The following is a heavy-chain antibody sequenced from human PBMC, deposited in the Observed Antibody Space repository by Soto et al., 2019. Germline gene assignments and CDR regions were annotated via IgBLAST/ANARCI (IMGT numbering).Heavy chain of an antibody. CDR3: ARYGYCSSTSCYRGSYYYYGMDV. CDR1: GYSFTSYW. D-gene: IGHD2-2*03. CDR2: IDPSDSYT. V-gene: IGHV5-10-1*01. J-gene: IGHJ6*02. Sequence: GESLKISCKCSGYSFTSYWISWVRQMPGKGLEWMGRIDPSDSYTNYSPSFQGHVTISADKTISTAYLQWSSLKASDTAMYYCARYGYCSSTSCYRGSYYYYGMDVWGQGTTVTVSS.